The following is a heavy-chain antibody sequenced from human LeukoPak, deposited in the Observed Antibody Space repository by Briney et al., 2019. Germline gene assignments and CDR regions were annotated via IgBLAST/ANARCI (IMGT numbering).Heavy chain of an antibody. Sequence: GGSLRLSCAGSGFSVSSNYTSWVRQAPGKGLEWVSIIFSISNTFYADSVKGRFTISRDNSKNTLYLQMNSLRAADTAVYYCATGIVEGGYFSGPVEYWGQGTLVTVSS. CDR2: IFSISNT. J-gene: IGHJ4*02. V-gene: IGHV3-53*01. CDR1: GFSVSSNY. D-gene: IGHD3-22*01. CDR3: ATGIVEGGYFSGPVEY.